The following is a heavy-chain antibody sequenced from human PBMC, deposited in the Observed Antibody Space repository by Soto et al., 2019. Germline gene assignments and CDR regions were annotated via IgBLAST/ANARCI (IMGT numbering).Heavy chain of an antibody. CDR3: ARDSRGAQLWKGAYYGMDV. Sequence: QVQLVESGGGVVQPGRSLRLSCAASGFTFSSYAMHWVRQAPGKGLEWVAVISYDGSNKYYADSVKGRFTISRDNSKNTLYLQRNSLRAEDTAVYYCARDSRGAQLWKGAYYGMDVWGQGTTVTVSS. V-gene: IGHV3-30-3*01. CDR1: GFTFSSYA. J-gene: IGHJ6*02. CDR2: ISYDGSNK. D-gene: IGHD5-18*01.